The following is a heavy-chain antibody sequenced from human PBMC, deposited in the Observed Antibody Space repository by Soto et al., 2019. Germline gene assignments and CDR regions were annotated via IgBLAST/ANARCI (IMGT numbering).Heavy chain of an antibody. J-gene: IGHJ4*02. CDR3: AKSSPDGYAWAPWDY. D-gene: IGHD2-2*01. CDR1: GFAFSGYA. Sequence: VQLLESGGGLVQPWGSLRLSCAASGFAFSGYAMSWVRQAPGKGLEWVSSINGRGDDTYYADSVKGQFTISRDNSKNTVYLQMDNRRAEDTAMFYCAKSSPDGYAWAPWDYWGQGILVTVSS. V-gene: IGHV3-23*01. CDR2: INGRGDDT.